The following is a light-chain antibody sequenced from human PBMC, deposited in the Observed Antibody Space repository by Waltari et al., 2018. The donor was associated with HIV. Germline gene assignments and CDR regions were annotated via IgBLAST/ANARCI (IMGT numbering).Light chain of an antibody. V-gene: IGLV2-23*02. Sequence: QSALTQPATVSGSPGQSITISCTGRSSDVGRYKHVSRYQPHPGKAPRLIIYEVRKRPSGVSNRYSASKSGKTASLTVSGLRAEDEADYYCSSYAGSSTFVIFGGGTKLTVL. CDR2: EVR. J-gene: IGLJ2*01. CDR3: SSYAGSSTFVI. CDR1: SSDVGRYKH.